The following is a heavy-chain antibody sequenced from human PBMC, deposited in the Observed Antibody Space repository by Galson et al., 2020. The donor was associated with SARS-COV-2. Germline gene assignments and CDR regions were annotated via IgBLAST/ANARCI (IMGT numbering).Heavy chain of an antibody. CDR2: IYSGGST. CDR3: ARDLVVGGMDV. CDR1: GFTVSSNY. J-gene: IGHJ6*02. D-gene: IGHD2-21*01. Sequence: ESLKISCAASGFTVSSNYMSWVRQAPGKGLEWVSVIYSGGSTYYADSVKGRFTISRDNSKNTLYLQMNSLRAEDTAVYYCARDLVVGGMDVWGQGTTVTVSS. V-gene: IGHV3-66*01.